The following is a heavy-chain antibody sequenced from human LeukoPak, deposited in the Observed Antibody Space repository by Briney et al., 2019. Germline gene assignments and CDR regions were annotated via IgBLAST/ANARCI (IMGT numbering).Heavy chain of an antibody. CDR2: IKQDGNEK. J-gene: IGHJ3*02. CDR1: GFTFSDYW. Sequence: GSLRLSCVASGFTFSDYWMTRVRQAPGTGLEWVANIKQDGNEKYYVDSVKGRFTISRDNAKNSLHLQMDNLRAEDTAVYYCARPKNRENYWRAFDIWGQGTMVTVSS. V-gene: IGHV3-7*03. D-gene: IGHD1-7*01. CDR3: ARPKNRENYWRAFDI.